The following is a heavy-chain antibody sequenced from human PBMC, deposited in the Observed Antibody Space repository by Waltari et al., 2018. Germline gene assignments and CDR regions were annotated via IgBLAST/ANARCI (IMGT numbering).Heavy chain of an antibody. D-gene: IGHD6-13*01. J-gene: IGHJ3*02. Sequence: VQLVQSGAEVKKPGESLKIPCKGAGYRFASHWNSWVRPVAGKGLEGRGISWVSQIPGKGLEWMGIIFPGDSDTRYSPSSQGQVTISADKSISTAYLQWSSLRASDTAMYYCARSSTAAGDALDIWGPGTMVTVSS. V-gene: IGHV5-51*01. CDR3: ARSSTAAGDALDI. CDR1: GYRFASHW. CDR2: IFPGDSDT.